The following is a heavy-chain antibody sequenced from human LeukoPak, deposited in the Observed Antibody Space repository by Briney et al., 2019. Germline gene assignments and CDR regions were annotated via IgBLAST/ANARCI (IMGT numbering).Heavy chain of an antibody. V-gene: IGHV4-61*02. Sequence: SETLSLTCTVSGGSISSGSYYWSWIRQPAGKGLEWIGRIYTSGSTNYNPSLKSRATISVDTSKNQFSLKLSSVTAADTAVYYCARDNGYYGSGSMDVWGKETTVTISS. CDR2: IYTSGST. J-gene: IGHJ6*03. D-gene: IGHD3-10*01. CDR1: GGSISSGSYY. CDR3: ARDNGYYGSGSMDV.